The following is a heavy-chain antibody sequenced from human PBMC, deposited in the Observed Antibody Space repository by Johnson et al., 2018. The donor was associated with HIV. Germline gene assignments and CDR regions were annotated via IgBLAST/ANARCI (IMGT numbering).Heavy chain of an antibody. D-gene: IGHD6-13*01. J-gene: IGHJ3*02. V-gene: IGHV3-30*09. CDR3: ARDPRGQHPRGAFDI. Sequence: QVQLVESGGGVVQPGGSLRLSCAASGFSFSDFAIHWVRQAPGKGLEWVAVISYDGSNKYYADSVRGRFAISRDNVKNSLYLQMNSLRAEDTAVYYCARDPRGQHPRGAFDIWGQGTMVTVSS. CDR2: ISYDGSNK. CDR1: GFSFSDFA.